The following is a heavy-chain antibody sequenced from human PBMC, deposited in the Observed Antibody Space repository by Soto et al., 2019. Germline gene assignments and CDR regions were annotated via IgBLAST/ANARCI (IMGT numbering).Heavy chain of an antibody. CDR3: AADPRSLHGPRHFDY. CDR1: GFTFTSSA. CDR2: IVVGSGNT. D-gene: IGHD6-13*01. V-gene: IGHV1-58*01. Sequence: SVKVSCKASGFTFTSSAVQGVRQARGQRLEWIGWIVVGSGNTNYAQKFQERVTITRDMSTSTAYMELSSLRSEDTAVYYCAADPRSLHGPRHFDYWGQGTLVTVSS. J-gene: IGHJ4*02.